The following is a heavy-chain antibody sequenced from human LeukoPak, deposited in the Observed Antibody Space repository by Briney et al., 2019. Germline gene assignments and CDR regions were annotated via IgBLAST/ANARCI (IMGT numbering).Heavy chain of an antibody. CDR3: AKWFDAQLAPYYFDY. D-gene: IGHD6-13*01. CDR1: GFTFSGFG. J-gene: IGHJ4*02. CDR2: IRYDGSNK. Sequence: PGGSLRLSCVVSGFTFSGFGMHWVRQAPGKGLEWVAFIRYDGSNKYYADSVKGRFTISRDNSKNTLYLQMNSLRAEDTAVYYCAKWFDAQLAPYYFDYWGQGTLVTVSS. V-gene: IGHV3-30*02.